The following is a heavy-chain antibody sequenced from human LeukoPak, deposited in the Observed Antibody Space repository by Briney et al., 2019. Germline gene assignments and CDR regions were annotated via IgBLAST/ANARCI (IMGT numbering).Heavy chain of an antibody. CDR2: INQDGSEK. CDR3: ARGETPMIVVDNYLLDI. V-gene: IGHV3-7*04. CDR1: GFTLSSNW. J-gene: IGHJ3*02. Sequence: GGSLRLSCAVSGFTLSSNWMNWVRQAPGKGLEWVANINQDGSEKYYVDSVKGRFTISRDNAQNSLYLQINSLRAEATAVYYCARGETPMIVVDNYLLDIWAQGTVVPVSS. D-gene: IGHD3-22*01.